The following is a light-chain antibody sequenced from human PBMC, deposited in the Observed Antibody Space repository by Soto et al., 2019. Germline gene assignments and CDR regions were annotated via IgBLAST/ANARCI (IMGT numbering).Light chain of an antibody. CDR3: QQYGTSPPLT. J-gene: IGKJ4*01. V-gene: IGKV3-20*01. Sequence: EIVLTQSPGTLSLSPGETAALSCRASQSVTSGYLAWYQQIPGQAPRLLIYDASSRATGIPDRFSGSGSGTDFTLTISRLDPEDFAVYYCQQYGTSPPLTFGGGTKLEI. CDR1: QSVTSGY. CDR2: DAS.